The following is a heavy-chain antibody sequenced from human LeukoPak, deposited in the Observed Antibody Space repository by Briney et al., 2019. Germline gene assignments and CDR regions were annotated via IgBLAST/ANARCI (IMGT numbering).Heavy chain of an antibody. V-gene: IGHV4-59*01. CDR1: GGSISSYY. CDR2: IHSSGST. D-gene: IGHD1-14*01. CDR3: ASPRRALRNRAISYGMDV. Sequence: SETLSLTCSVSGGSISSYYWSWIRQPPGKGLELIGYIHSSGSTYYNPSLKSRVTISVDMSNNMFSLKLTSVTTADTAVYYCASPRRALRNRAISYGMDVWGQGTTVTVSS. J-gene: IGHJ6*02.